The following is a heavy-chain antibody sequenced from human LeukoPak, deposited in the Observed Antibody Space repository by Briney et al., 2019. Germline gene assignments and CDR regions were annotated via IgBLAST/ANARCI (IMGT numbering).Heavy chain of an antibody. D-gene: IGHD6-19*01. V-gene: IGHV3-21*01. Sequence: GGSLELSCAASGFPFNTYNMNWVRQAPGEGLEWGSSISSSSTYIYYADSVKGRFTISRDNANNSLFLQMNSLRVEDTAVYYCATWVYSSDWSSNPFYYWGQGNLVTVSS. CDR3: ATWVYSSDWSSNPFYY. CDR2: ISSSSTYI. CDR1: GFPFNTYN. J-gene: IGHJ4*02.